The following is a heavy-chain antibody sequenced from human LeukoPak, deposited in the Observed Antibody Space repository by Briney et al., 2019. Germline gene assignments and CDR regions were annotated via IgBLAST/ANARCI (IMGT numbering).Heavy chain of an antibody. CDR1: GYTFTFYY. CDR2: INPNSGGT. Sequence: ASVTVSFTCSGYTFTFYYMHWVRQAPGQGKEWMGWINPNSGGTNNAHKFQGRVTMTRDTSISTAYMELSSLRSDDTAVYYCARDIVMVTYWFDPWGQGTLVTVSS. CDR3: ARDIVMVTYWFDP. D-gene: IGHD5-18*01. V-gene: IGHV1-2*02. J-gene: IGHJ5*02.